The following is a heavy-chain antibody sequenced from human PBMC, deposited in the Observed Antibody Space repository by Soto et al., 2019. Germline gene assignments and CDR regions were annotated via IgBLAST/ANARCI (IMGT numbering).Heavy chain of an antibody. CDR1: GYTFTKYF. V-gene: IGHV1-18*01. CDR3: ARGPHDYSFPYCFDY. CDR2: INPYNGNT. D-gene: IGHD3-16*01. J-gene: IGHJ4*02. Sequence: ASVKVSCKASGYTFTKYFINWVRQAPGQGLEWMGLINPYNGNTDYAQKLQRRVTVTTDTSTNTVHMELRSLRSDDTAVYYCARGPHDYSFPYCFDYWGQGTLVTVSS.